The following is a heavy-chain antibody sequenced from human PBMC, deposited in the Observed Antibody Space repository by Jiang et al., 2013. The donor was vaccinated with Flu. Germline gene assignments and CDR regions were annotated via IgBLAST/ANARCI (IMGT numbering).Heavy chain of an antibody. V-gene: IGHV4-38-2*02. CDR3: ARDRSRTGDFDY. J-gene: IGHJ4*02. CDR1: GYSISSGYY. CDR2: IYHSGST. Sequence: KPSETLSLTCTVSGYSISSGYYWGWIRQPPGKGLEWIGSIYHSGSTYYNPSLKSRVTISVDTSKNQFSLKLSSVTAADTAVYYCARDRSRTGDFDYWGQGTLVTVSS. D-gene: IGHD7-27*01.